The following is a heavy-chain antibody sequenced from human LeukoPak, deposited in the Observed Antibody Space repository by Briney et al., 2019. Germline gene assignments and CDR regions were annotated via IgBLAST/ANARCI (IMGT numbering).Heavy chain of an antibody. V-gene: IGHV1-2*06. J-gene: IGHJ4*02. Sequence: GASVKVSCKASGYTFTGYYMHWVRQAPGQGLEWMGRINPDSGGTNYAQKFQGRVTMTRDTSISTAYMELSRLRSDDTAVYYCARYCSSTSCFEAHAASYYFDYWGQGTLVTVSS. CDR2: INPDSGGT. CDR1: GYTFTGYY. CDR3: ARYCSSTSCFEAHAASYYFDY. D-gene: IGHD2-2*01.